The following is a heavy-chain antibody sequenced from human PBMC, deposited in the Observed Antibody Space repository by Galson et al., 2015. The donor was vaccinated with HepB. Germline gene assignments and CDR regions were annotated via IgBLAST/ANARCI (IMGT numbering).Heavy chain of an antibody. CDR3: TRGILASGNDH. Sequence: CAISGDSVSSNSTAWNWIRQSPSRGLEWLGKTFYRSKWYHESVVSVRSRITFYPDTSKNQLSLQLKSVTPEDTAVYYCTRGILASGNDHWGQGTLVTVSS. V-gene: IGHV6-1*01. CDR2: TFYRSKWYH. CDR1: GDSVSSNSTA. J-gene: IGHJ5*02. D-gene: IGHD6-13*01.